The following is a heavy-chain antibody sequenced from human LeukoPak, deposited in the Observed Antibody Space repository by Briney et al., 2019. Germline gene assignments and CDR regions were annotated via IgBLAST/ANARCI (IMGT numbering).Heavy chain of an antibody. CDR2: ISGSGGST. CDR3: ANLANYYDSSGYYTAEYFQH. J-gene: IGHJ1*01. D-gene: IGHD3-22*01. Sequence: GGSLRLSCAASGFTFSSYAMSWVRQAPGKGLEWVSAISGSGGSTYYADSVKGRFTISRDNSKNTLYLQMNSLRAEDTAVNYCANLANYYDSSGYYTAEYFQHWGQGTLVTVSS. CDR1: GFTFSSYA. V-gene: IGHV3-23*01.